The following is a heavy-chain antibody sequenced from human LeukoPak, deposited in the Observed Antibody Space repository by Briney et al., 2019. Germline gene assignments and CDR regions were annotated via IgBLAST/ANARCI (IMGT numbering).Heavy chain of an antibody. J-gene: IGHJ5*02. Sequence: KASQTLSLTCSVSGVSITGDEDFRTWIRQPPGKGLELIGYVHHSGNRYYDSSLGSRLTISVDRSKNQFSLQLNSVTPEDTAVYYCVRDGRSFSGWFDPWGQGTLVTVSS. CDR1: GVSITGDEDF. D-gene: IGHD1-26*01. CDR3: VRDGRSFSGWFDP. CDR2: VHHSGNR. V-gene: IGHV4-30-2*01.